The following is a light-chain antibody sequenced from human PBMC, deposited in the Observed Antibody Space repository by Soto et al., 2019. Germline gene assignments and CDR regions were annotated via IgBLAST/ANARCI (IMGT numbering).Light chain of an antibody. J-gene: IGKJ1*01. Sequence: TLSPSSXSAPYEKRVPTPCRASQSIRRYLNWYQTKPRKAXKXXXYAASSLKSGVPSRLRVSGSGTEFTLTITRLQPEDSATYYCLEHKSDPPTFGEGTQVDI. V-gene: IGKV1-17*01. CDR3: LEHKSDPPT. CDR1: QSIRRY. CDR2: AAS.